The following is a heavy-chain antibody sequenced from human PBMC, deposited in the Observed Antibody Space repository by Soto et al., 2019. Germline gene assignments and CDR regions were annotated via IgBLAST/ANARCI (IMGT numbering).Heavy chain of an antibody. CDR1: GGSISSGGYS. V-gene: IGHV4-30-2*03. Sequence: SETLSLTCAVSGGSISSGGYSWSWIRQPPGKGLEWIGYIYHSGSTYYNPSLKSRVTISVDTSKNQFSLKLSSVTAADTAVYYCARHDMVRGVMSWFDPWGQGTLVTVSS. CDR3: ARHDMVRGVMSWFDP. D-gene: IGHD3-10*01. CDR2: IYHSGST. J-gene: IGHJ5*02.